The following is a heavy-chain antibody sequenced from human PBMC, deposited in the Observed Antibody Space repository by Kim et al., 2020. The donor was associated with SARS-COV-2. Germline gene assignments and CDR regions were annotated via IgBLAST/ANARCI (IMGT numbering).Heavy chain of an antibody. CDR3: ARGPSGTVTLKSPYYYYYGMDV. J-gene: IGHJ6*02. CDR2: INHSGST. Sequence: SETLSLTCAVYGGSFSGYYWSWIRQPPGKGLEWIGEINHSGSTNYNPSLKSRVTISVDTSKNQFSLKLSSVTAADTAVYYCARGPSGTVTLKSPYYYYYGMDVWGQGTTVTVSS. V-gene: IGHV4-34*01. D-gene: IGHD4-17*01. CDR1: GGSFSGYY.